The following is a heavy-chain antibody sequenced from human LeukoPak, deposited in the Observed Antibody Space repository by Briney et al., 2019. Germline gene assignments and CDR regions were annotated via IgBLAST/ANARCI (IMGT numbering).Heavy chain of an antibody. CDR2: INHSGST. J-gene: IGHJ4*02. CDR1: GGSFSGYY. V-gene: IGHV4-34*01. D-gene: IGHD2-15*01. CDR3: ATRGGYCSGGSCYHFDY. Sequence: SETLSLTCAVYGGSFSGYYWSWIRQPPGKGLEWIGEINHSGSTNYNPSLKSRVTISVDTSKSQFSLKLSSVTAADTAVYYCATRGGYCSGGSCYHFDYWGQGTLVTVSS.